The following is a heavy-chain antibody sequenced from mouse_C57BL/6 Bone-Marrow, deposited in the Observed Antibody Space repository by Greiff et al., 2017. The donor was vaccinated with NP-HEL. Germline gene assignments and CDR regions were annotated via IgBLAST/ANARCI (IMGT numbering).Heavy chain of an antibody. CDR3: ARSAYYSNYGLYYFDY. J-gene: IGHJ2*01. V-gene: IGHV1-81*01. CDR1: GYTFTSYG. D-gene: IGHD2-5*01. CDR2: IYPRSGNT. Sequence: QVQLQQSGAELARPGASVKLSCKASGYTFTSYGISWVKQRTGQGLEWIGEIYPRSGNTYYNEKFKGKATLTADKSSSTAYMELRRLTSEDSAVYFYARSAYYSNYGLYYFDYWGQGTTLTVSS.